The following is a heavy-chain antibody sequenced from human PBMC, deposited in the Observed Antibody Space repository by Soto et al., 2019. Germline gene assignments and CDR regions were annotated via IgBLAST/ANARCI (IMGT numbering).Heavy chain of an antibody. J-gene: IGHJ4*02. D-gene: IGHD6-13*01. CDR3: ARSKYSSSWTSDY. CDR1: GGTFSSYA. V-gene: IGHV1-69*13. Sequence: SVKVSCKASGGTFSSYAISWVRQAPGQGLEWMGGIIPIFGTANYAQKFQGRVTITADESTSTAYMELSSLRSEDTAVYYCARSKYSSSWTSDYWGQGTLVTVSS. CDR2: IIPIFGTA.